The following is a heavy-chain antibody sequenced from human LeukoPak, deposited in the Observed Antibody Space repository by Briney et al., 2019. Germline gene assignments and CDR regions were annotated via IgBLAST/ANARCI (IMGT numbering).Heavy chain of an antibody. J-gene: IGHJ4*02. CDR2: ISYDGTNK. D-gene: IGHD6-19*01. CDR3: ARAEWLVRNYFDY. CDR1: GFTFSSYA. Sequence: GGSLRLSCAASGFTFSSYAMHWVRQAPGKGLDWVAVISYDGTNKYYADSVKGRFTFSRDNSKNTLYLQMNSLRAEDTAVYYCARAEWLVRNYFDYWGQGTLVTVSS. V-gene: IGHV3-30-3*01.